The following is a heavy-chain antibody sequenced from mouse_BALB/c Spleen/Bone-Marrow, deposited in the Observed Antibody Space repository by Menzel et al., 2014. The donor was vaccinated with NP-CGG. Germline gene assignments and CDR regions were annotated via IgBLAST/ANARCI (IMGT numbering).Heavy chain of an antibody. D-gene: IGHD1-1*01. V-gene: IGHV1-4*01. Sequence: VQLQQSGAELARPGASVKMSCEASGYTFTSYTMHWVKQRPGQGLEWIGYINPSSGYTNYNQRFKDRATLTADKSSSTAYMQLSSLTSEDSAVYYCAKGLIYYYGRRDGYLDVWGAGTTVTVSS. CDR3: AKGLIYYYGRRDGYLDV. CDR2: INPSSGYT. CDR1: GYTFTSYT. J-gene: IGHJ1*01.